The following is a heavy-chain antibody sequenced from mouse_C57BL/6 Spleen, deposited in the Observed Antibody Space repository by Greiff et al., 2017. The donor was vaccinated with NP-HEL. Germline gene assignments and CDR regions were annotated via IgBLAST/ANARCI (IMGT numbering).Heavy chain of an antibody. CDR2: IYPRSGNT. CDR3: ARSSYYGSSPRYFDV. J-gene: IGHJ1*03. Sequence: VQLQQSGAELARPGASVKLSCKASGYTFTSYGISWVKQRTGQGLEWIGEIYPRSGNTYYNEKFKGKATLTADKSSSTAYMELRSLTSEDSAVYFCARSSYYGSSPRYFDVWGTGTTVTVSS. CDR1: GYTFTSYG. V-gene: IGHV1-81*01. D-gene: IGHD1-1*01.